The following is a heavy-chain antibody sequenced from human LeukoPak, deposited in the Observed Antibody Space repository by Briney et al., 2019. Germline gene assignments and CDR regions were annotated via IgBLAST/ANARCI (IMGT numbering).Heavy chain of an antibody. V-gene: IGHV4-34*01. CDR1: GGSFSGYY. Sequence: SETLSLTCAVYGGSFSGYYWSWIRQPPGKGLEWIGEVNHGGSTNYNPSLKSRVTISVDTSKNQFSLKLNSVTAAYTAVCYCARAVPLSGSYGYYFDYWGQGTLVTVSS. J-gene: IGHJ4*02. D-gene: IGHD1-26*01. CDR3: ARAVPLSGSYGYYFDY. CDR2: VNHGGST.